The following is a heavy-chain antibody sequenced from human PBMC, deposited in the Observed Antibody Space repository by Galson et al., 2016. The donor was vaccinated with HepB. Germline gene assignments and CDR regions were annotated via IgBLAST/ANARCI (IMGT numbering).Heavy chain of an antibody. V-gene: IGHV3-7*01. CDR3: ARHIVVVVVANMNAFDI. J-gene: IGHJ3*02. CDR2: IKHDGSKK. CDR1: GFTFSSYW. Sequence: SLRLSCAASGFTFSSYWMSWVRQAPGKGLEWVANIKHDGSKKYYVDSVKGRFTISRDNAKNSLYLQMNSLRAEDTAVYYCARHIVVVVVANMNAFDIWGQGTMVTVSS. D-gene: IGHD2-15*01.